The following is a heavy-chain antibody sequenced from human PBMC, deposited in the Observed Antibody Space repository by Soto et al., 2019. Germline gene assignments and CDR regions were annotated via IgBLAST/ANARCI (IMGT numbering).Heavy chain of an antibody. V-gene: IGHV1-69*02. CDR2: IIPILGIA. CDR3: ARSPGIVVVPAAIWTYDAFDI. J-gene: IGHJ3*02. CDR1: GGTFSSYT. Sequence: SVKVSCKASGGTFSSYTISWVRQAPGQGLEWMGRIIPILGIANYAQKFQGRVTITADKSTSTAYMELSSLRSEDTAVHYCARSPGIVVVPAAIWTYDAFDIWGQGTMVTVSS. D-gene: IGHD2-2*01.